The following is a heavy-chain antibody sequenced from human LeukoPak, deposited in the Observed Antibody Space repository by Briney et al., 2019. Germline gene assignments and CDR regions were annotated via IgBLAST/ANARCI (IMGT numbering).Heavy chain of an antibody. CDR1: GLTFSSYS. CDR3: ARVKLYASFAY. Sequence: GGSLRLSCAASGLTFSSYSMNWVRQAPGKGLPLVSSISSSSSYIYYADSVKGRFTISRDNAKNSLYLQMNSLRAEDTAVYYCARVKLYASFAYWGQGTLVTVSS. V-gene: IGHV3-21*01. D-gene: IGHD2-8*01. CDR2: ISSSSSYI. J-gene: IGHJ4*02.